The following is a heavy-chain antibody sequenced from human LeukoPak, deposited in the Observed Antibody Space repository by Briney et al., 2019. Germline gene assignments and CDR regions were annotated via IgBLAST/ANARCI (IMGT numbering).Heavy chain of an antibody. CDR1: GYTFTSYD. J-gene: IGHJ6*03. D-gene: IGHD2-21*02. CDR2: MNPNSGNT. CDR3: ARGLKVTGYYYYMDV. V-gene: IGHV1-8*01. Sequence: ASVKVSCKASGYTFTSYDINWVRQATGQGLEWMGWMNPNSGNTGYAQKFQGRVTMTRDTSISTAYMELSSLRSEDTAVYYCARGLKVTGYYYYMDVWGKGTTVTISS.